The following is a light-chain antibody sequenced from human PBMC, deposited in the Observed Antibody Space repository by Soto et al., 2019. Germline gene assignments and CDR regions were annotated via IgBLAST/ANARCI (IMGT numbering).Light chain of an antibody. V-gene: IGKV3-20*01. Sequence: EIVLTQSPAILSVSPGERATLSCRASQSVETFLAWFQHKAGQAPRLLIYGASSRATGIPDRFSGSGSGTDFTLTISRLEPEDFAVYYCQQYGSSFTFGQGTKVDI. CDR2: GAS. J-gene: IGKJ1*01. CDR3: QQYGSSFT. CDR1: QSVETF.